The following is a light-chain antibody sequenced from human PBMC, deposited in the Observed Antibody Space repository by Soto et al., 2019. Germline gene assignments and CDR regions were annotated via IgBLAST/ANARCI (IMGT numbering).Light chain of an antibody. CDR2: AAP. Sequence: DIQMTQSPSSLSASVGDRVTITCRASQSIANYLNWYQQKPGKAPKLLIYAAPTLQSGVPSRFSGSGFGTDFTLTVSSLQPDDFATYYCQQNYSPPPVTFGQGTRLEIK. J-gene: IGKJ5*01. CDR3: QQNYSPPPVT. V-gene: IGKV1-39*01. CDR1: QSIANY.